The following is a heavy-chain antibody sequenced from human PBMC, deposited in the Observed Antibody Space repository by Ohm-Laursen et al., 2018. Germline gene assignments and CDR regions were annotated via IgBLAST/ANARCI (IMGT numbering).Heavy chain of an antibody. CDR3: AKEVLTMIVVAQGDYYGMDV. CDR2: ISYDGSNK. V-gene: IGHV3-30*18. D-gene: IGHD3-22*01. CDR1: GFTFRTYW. J-gene: IGHJ6*02. Sequence: SLRLSCAASGFTFRTYWMTWVRQAPGKGLEWVAVISYDGSNKYYADSVKGRFTISRDNSKNTLYLQMNSLRAEDTAVYYCAKEVLTMIVVAQGDYYGMDVWGQGTTVTVSS.